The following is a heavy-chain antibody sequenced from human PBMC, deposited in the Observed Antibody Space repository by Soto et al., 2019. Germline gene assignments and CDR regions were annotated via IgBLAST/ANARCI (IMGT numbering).Heavy chain of an antibody. D-gene: IGHD2-2*01. CDR1: GFTFRNYA. V-gene: IGHV3-23*01. Sequence: EVHLLESGGGLVQPGGSLRLSCAASGFTFRNYARGWVRQPPGKGLQWVSAISGSGGSPYYAASVKGRFTISRDNSKNTLYLQLNSLRAEDTAVYYCAKDIADIVVIPASISAYYALHVWGQGTTVTVSS. CDR2: ISGSGGSP. J-gene: IGHJ6*02. CDR3: AKDIADIVVIPASISAYYALHV.